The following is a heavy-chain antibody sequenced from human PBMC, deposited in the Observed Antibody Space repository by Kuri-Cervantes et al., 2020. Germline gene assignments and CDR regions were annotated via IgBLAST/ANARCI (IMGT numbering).Heavy chain of an antibody. J-gene: IGHJ3*01. CDR1: GFTFSDYY. V-gene: IGHV3-11*01. Sequence: GESLKISCAASGFTFSDYYMSWIRQAPGKGLEWVSYISSSGSTTYSADSVKGRFTISRDNSKNTVYLHMNSLRAEETAIYYCAKGSYGDYVGGAFDVWGQGTMVTVSS. CDR3: AKGSYGDYVGGAFDV. D-gene: IGHD4-17*01. CDR2: ISSSGSTT.